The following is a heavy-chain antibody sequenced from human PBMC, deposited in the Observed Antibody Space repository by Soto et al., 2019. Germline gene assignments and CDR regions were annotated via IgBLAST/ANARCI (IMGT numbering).Heavy chain of an antibody. CDR2: LKSKTDGGTT. CDR3: TTTSSSGSGWA. CDR1: GFTFSNAW. Sequence: EVQLVESGGGLVKPGGSLRLSCAASGFTFSNAWMNWVRQAPGKGLEWVGRLKSKTDGGTTDYAAPVEGRFTISRDDSKNTRYLQMNSLKIEDTAVYYCTTTSSSGSGWAWGQGTLVTVSS. V-gene: IGHV3-15*07. J-gene: IGHJ5*02. D-gene: IGHD6-19*01.